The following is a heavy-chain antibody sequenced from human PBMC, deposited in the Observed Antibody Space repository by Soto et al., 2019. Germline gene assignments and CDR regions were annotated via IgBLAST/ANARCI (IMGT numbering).Heavy chain of an antibody. J-gene: IGHJ5*02. CDR3: ARQPSIVVVPAAIQNWFDP. CDR2: ISSSGSTI. V-gene: IGHV3-48*03. Sequence: GGSLRLSCAASGFTFSSYEMNWVRQAPGKGLEWVSYISSSGSTIYYADSVKGRFTISRDNAKNSLYLQMNSLRAEDTAVYYCARQPSIVVVPAAIQNWFDPWGQGTLVTVSS. D-gene: IGHD2-2*01. CDR1: GFTFSSYE.